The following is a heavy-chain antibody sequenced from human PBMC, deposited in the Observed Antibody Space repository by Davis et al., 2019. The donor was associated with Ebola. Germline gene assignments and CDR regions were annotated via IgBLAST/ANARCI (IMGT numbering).Heavy chain of an antibody. CDR3: AREGGLTTVAHFDY. V-gene: IGHV1-8*01. Sequence: ASVKVSCKASGYTFTSYDINWVRQATGQGLEWMGWMNPNSGNTGYAQKFQGRVTMTRNTSISTAYMELSSLRSEDTAVYYCAREGGLTTVAHFDYWGQGTLVTVSS. CDR1: GYTFTSYD. J-gene: IGHJ4*02. D-gene: IGHD4-23*01. CDR2: MNPNSGNT.